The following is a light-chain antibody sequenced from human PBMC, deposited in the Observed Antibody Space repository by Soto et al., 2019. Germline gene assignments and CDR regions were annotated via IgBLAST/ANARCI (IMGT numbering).Light chain of an antibody. V-gene: IGLV2-14*01. Sequence: QSALTQPPSASGSLGQSVTISCTGTSSDVGGYNYVSWYQQHPGKAPKFLIYEVDNRASGVSDRFSGSKSGNTASLTISGLQAEDEADYYCSSYTSSNTLVFGTGTKLTVL. CDR1: SSDVGGYNY. CDR3: SSYTSSNTLV. J-gene: IGLJ1*01. CDR2: EVD.